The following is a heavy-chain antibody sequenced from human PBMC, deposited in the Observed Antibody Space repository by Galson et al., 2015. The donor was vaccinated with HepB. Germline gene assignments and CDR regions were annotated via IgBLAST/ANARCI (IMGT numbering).Heavy chain of an antibody. CDR2: ISDGGSTT. Sequence: SLRLSCAASGFTFSNYDMTWVRQAPGKGLEWVSAISDGGSTTHYVDSVRGRFTISRDKSKNTLYLQMNSLRAEDTAVYYCAKDLGSTRVTFDYWGQGTLVTVSS. J-gene: IGHJ4*02. CDR3: AKDLGSTRVTFDY. V-gene: IGHV3-23*01. D-gene: IGHD2/OR15-2a*01. CDR1: GFTFSNYD.